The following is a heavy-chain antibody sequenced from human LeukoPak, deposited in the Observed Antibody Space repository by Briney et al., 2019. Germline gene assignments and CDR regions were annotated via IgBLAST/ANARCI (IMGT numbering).Heavy chain of an antibody. CDR2: RKSEGNT. CDR3: ARGVEPLAVNTLAY. J-gene: IGHJ4*02. CDR1: GFTVITNH. Sequence: GGSLRLSCAASGFTVITNHMPWVRQAPGKGLEWVSDRKSEGNTKYAGSVQGRFTISRDNSKNSQYLEMNSLSPDDTAVYYCARGVEPLAVNTLAYWGQGTPVTVSS. D-gene: IGHD1-14*01. V-gene: IGHV3-53*01.